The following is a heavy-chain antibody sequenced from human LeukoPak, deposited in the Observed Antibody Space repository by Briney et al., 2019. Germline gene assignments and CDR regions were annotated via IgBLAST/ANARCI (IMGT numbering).Heavy chain of an antibody. D-gene: IGHD3-3*01. J-gene: IGHJ3*02. Sequence: GGSLRLSCAASGFTFSNYWMTWVRQAPGKGLEWVANIKQDGSEKSCVDSVKGRFTISRDNAKNSLYLQMNSLRAEDTAVYFCARDAFSRISIFGVVSDAFDIWGQGTMVTVSS. CDR3: ARDAFSRISIFGVVSDAFDI. V-gene: IGHV3-7*01. CDR2: IKQDGSEK. CDR1: GFTFSNYW.